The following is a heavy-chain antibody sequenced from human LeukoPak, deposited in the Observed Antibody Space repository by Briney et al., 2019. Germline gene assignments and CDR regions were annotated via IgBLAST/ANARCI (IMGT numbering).Heavy chain of an antibody. J-gene: IGHJ4*02. CDR2: IYHRGST. CDR3: ARDGSGRGAGLFDY. Sequence: SETLSLTCAVSGGSISSGGYSWSWIRQPPGKGLEWIGYIYHRGSTYYNPSLKSRVTISVDRSKNQFSLNLNSVTAADTAVYYCARDGSGRGAGLFDYWGQGTLVTVSS. CDR1: GGSISSGGYS. D-gene: IGHD3-10*01. V-gene: IGHV4-30-2*01.